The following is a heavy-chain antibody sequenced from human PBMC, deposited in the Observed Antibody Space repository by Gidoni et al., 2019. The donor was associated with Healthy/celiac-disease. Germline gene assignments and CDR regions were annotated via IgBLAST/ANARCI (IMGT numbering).Heavy chain of an antibody. J-gene: IGHJ2*01. CDR2: ISYDGSNK. V-gene: IGHV3-30-3*01. D-gene: IGHD3-10*01. Sequence: QVQLVESGGGVVQPGRSLRLSCAASGFTFSSYAMHWVRQAPGKGLEWVAVISYDGSNKYYADSVKGRFTISRDNSKNTLYLQMNSLRAEDTAVYYCARDNGSGWDGSKYFDLWGRGTLVTVSS. CDR1: GFTFSSYA. CDR3: ARDNGSGWDGSKYFDL.